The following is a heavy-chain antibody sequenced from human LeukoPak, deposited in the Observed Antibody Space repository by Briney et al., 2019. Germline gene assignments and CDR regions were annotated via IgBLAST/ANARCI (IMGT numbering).Heavy chain of an antibody. CDR1: EFTFSSYS. Sequence: NAGGSLRLSCAASEFTFSSYSMNWVRQAPGKGLEWVSCISVSSSYKYYADSVKGRFTISRDNAKNSLYLQMNSLRAEDTAVHYCARDEYSSSPGYFDYWGQGTLVTASA. CDR2: ISVSSSYK. D-gene: IGHD6-6*01. CDR3: ARDEYSSSPGYFDY. J-gene: IGHJ4*02. V-gene: IGHV3-21*01.